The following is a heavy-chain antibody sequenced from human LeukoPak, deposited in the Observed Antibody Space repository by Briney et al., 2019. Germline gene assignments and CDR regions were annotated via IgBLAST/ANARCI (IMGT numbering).Heavy chain of an antibody. J-gene: IGHJ4*02. CDR3: ARDSVAASGDFDY. CDR1: GFTSNTYW. CDR2: TNSDGSGT. D-gene: IGHD6-13*01. V-gene: IGHV3-74*01. Sequence: GGSLRLSCAASGFTSNTYWMHWVRQAPGKGLVWVSRTNSDGSGTRYADSVKGRFTISRDNAKNTLYLQMNSLRAEDTAVYYCARDSVAASGDFDYWGQGTLVTVSS.